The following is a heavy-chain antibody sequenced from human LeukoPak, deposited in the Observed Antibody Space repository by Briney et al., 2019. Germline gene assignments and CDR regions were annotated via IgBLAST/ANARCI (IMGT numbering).Heavy chain of an antibody. D-gene: IGHD2-21*02. J-gene: IGHJ4*02. CDR2: INAGNGNT. V-gene: IGHV1-3*01. CDR3: ARGYKMVVTVDY. CDR1: GYTFTSYS. Sequence: ASVKVSCKASGYTFTSYSIHWVRQAPGQRLEWMGGINAGNGNTKYSQKFQGRVTITRDTSASTAYMELSSLRSEDTAVYYCARGYKMVVTVDYWGQGTLVTVSS.